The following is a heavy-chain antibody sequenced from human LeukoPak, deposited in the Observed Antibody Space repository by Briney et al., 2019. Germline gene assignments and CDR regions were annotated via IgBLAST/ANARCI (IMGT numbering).Heavy chain of an antibody. CDR3: ARVSGPGMNEYYHL. D-gene: IGHD3-10*01. V-gene: IGHV3-74*01. CDR2: INNDGSTT. Sequence: GGSLRLSCAASEFTFSGAWMHWVRQAPGKGLVWVSRINNDGSTTRHADSVKGRFTISRDNARNTLYLQMNSLRVEDAAVYYCARVSGPGMNEYYHLWGQGTLVTVSS. CDR1: EFTFSGAW. J-gene: IGHJ1*01.